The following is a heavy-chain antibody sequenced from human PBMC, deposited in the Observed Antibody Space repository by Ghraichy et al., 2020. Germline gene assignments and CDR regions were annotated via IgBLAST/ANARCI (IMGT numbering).Heavy chain of an antibody. CDR1: GDSIRENY. D-gene: IGHD1-14*01. CDR3: ARTRNPPRLDAFDI. V-gene: IGHV4-59*01. CDR2: TYDSAST. J-gene: IGHJ3*02. Sequence: SQTLSLTCDVSGDSIRENYLSWIRQPPGKGLQWIAYTYDSASTSYNPSLRSRVFISDDRSKNKVYLQLTSATAADTAIYYCARTRNPPRLDAFDIWGPGTMVTVSS.